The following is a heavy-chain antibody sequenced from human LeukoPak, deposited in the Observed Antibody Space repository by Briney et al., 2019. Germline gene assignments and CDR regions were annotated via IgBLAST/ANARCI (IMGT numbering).Heavy chain of an antibody. CDR2: MYYSGNS. J-gene: IGHJ4*02. D-gene: IGHD5-24*01. CDR1: GASIRSHY. V-gene: IGHV4-59*08. CDR3: ARREIDGGGPIDY. Sequence: PSETLSLTCTVSGASIRSHYWSWIRQPPGKGLEWIGYMYYSGNSNYNPALKSRATISVDTSKNQFSLKMISVTAADTAVYYCARREIDGGGPIDYWGQGTLVTVSS.